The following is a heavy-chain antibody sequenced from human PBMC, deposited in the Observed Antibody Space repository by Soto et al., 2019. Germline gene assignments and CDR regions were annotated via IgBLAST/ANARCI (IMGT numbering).Heavy chain of an antibody. CDR1: GGALSSYY. J-gene: IGHJ4*02. Sequence: SETLSLTCSISGGALSSYYWSWIRQPPGEGLEWIGNVDYSGITFYKASLKSRVTISVDTSKKQFSLRLTSVTAADSAVYYCAKAYYASGCPTCPTFDSWGQGILVTVSS. V-gene: IGHV4-59*01. D-gene: IGHD6-19*01. CDR2: VDYSGIT. CDR3: AKAYYASGCPTCPTFDS.